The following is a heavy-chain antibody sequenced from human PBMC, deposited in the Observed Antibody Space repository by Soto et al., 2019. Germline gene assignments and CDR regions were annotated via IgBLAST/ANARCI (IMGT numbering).Heavy chain of an antibody. D-gene: IGHD3-10*01. CDR2: ISAYNGNT. V-gene: IGHV1-18*01. CDR3: ARELLWFGELLSWFDP. J-gene: IGHJ5*02. CDR1: GYTFTSYG. Sequence: QVQLVQSGAEVKKPGASVKVSCKASGYTFTSYGISWVRQAPGQGLEWMGWISAYNGNTNYAQKLQGRVTMTTDPSTRTAYMELRSLRSDDTAVYYCARELLWFGELLSWFDPWGQGTLVTVSS.